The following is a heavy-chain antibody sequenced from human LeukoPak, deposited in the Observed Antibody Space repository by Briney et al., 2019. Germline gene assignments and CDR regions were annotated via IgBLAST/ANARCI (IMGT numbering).Heavy chain of an antibody. J-gene: IGHJ4*02. Sequence: PGGSLRLSCAASGFTFSSYAMSWVRQAPGKGLEWVSAISGSGGSTYYADSVKGRFTISRDNSKNTLYLQMNSPRAEDTAVYYCAKDLKVVVAATPDYWGQGTLVTVSS. V-gene: IGHV3-23*01. CDR3: AKDLKVVVAATPDY. CDR2: ISGSGGST. CDR1: GFTFSSYA. D-gene: IGHD2-15*01.